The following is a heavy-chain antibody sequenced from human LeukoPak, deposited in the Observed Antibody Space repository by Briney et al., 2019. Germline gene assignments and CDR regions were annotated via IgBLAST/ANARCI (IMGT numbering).Heavy chain of an antibody. V-gene: IGHV4-59*08. D-gene: IGHD1-26*01. Sequence: SETLSLTCTVSGDSIRGYYWTWIRQPPGKGLEWIGNIYSNRDTNYSPTLKSRVTMSVDTSYNEISLQLSSVTAADTAVYFCARSTSSGIYGYYVYPMKVWGQGTTVTVSS. CDR2: IYSNRDT. CDR1: GDSIRGYY. J-gene: IGHJ6*02. CDR3: ARSTSSGIYGYYVYPMKV.